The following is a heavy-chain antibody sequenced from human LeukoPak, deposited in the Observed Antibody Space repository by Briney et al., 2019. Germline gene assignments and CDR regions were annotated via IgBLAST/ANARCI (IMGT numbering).Heavy chain of an antibody. CDR3: ARRGDDWFVP. CDR1: GYLFTNYW. CDR2: IYPGDSDT. V-gene: IGHV5-51*01. Sequence: GESLKISRKGSGYLFTNYWIGWVRQMPGKGLGWGVIIYPGDSDTRYSPSLQGPVPLSAEKSLSTAYPQRSTLRAANTGLCCCARRGDDWFVPWGQGTLVTVSS. J-gene: IGHJ5*02. D-gene: IGHD7-27*01.